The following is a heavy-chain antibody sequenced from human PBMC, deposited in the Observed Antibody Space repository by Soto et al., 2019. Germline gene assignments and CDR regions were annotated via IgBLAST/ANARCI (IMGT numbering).Heavy chain of an antibody. V-gene: IGHV4-4*07. Sequence: LSLTCSVSGASISNFYWSWIRQSAGKGLEWIGRLYTRGTTDYNPSLKSRVTMSIDTSKNRVSLSLTSVTAADTAVYYCAKGGTYYFDSWGQGIVLTVSA. CDR1: GASISNFY. D-gene: IGHD3-16*01. J-gene: IGHJ4*02. CDR3: AKGGTYYFDS. CDR2: LYTRGTT.